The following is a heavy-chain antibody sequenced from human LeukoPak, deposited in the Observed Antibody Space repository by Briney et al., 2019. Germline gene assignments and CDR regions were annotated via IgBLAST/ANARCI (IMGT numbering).Heavy chain of an antibody. CDR2: ISGSGGST. Sequence: GGSLRLSCAASGFTFSSYAMSWVRQAPGKGLEWVSAISGSGGSTYYADSVKGRFTISRDNSKNTLYLQMNSLRAEDTAVYYCARGKWEQLIFHFDSWGQGALITVSS. J-gene: IGHJ4*02. D-gene: IGHD1/OR15-1a*01. V-gene: IGHV3-23*01. CDR1: GFTFSSYA. CDR3: ARGKWEQLIFHFDS.